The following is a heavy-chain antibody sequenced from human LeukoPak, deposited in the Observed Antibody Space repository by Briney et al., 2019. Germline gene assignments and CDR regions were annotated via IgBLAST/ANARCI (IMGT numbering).Heavy chain of an antibody. V-gene: IGHV4-61*02. D-gene: IGHD3-10*01. J-gene: IGHJ5*02. CDR2: IYTSGST. CDR1: GGSISSGSYY. CDR3: ARESKLLWFGELLWFDP. Sequence: PSETLSLTCTVSGGSISSGSYYWSWIRQPAGKGLEWIGRIYTSGSTNYNPSLKSRVTISVDTSKNQFSLKLSSVTAADTAVYYCARESKLLWFGELLWFDPWGQGTLVTVSS.